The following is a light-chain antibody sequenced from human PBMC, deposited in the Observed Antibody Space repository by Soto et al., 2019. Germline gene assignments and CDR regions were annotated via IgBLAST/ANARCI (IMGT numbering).Light chain of an antibody. CDR2: DIN. Sequence: QSALTQPPSASGSPGQSVTISCTGTSSDIGGYNYVSWYRQHPGKAPKLMIYDINNRPSGVSNRFSGSKSGNTASLTISGLQAEDEADYYCAAWDDSLSGHWVFGGGTKLTVL. J-gene: IGLJ3*02. CDR1: SSDIGGYNY. CDR3: AAWDDSLSGHWV. V-gene: IGLV2-14*01.